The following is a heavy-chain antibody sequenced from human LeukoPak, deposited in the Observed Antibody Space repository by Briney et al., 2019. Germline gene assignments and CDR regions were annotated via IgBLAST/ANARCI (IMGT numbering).Heavy chain of an antibody. Sequence: ASVKVSCKASGYTFTGYYMHWVRQAPGQGLEWMGIINPSGGSTSYAQKFQGRVTMTRDTSTSTVYMELSSLRSEDTAVYYCARGAPTTVTAPANYYYGMDVWGQGTTVTVSS. CDR1: GYTFTGYY. CDR2: INPSGGST. CDR3: ARGAPTTVTAPANYYYGMDV. D-gene: IGHD4-17*01. V-gene: IGHV1-46*01. J-gene: IGHJ6*02.